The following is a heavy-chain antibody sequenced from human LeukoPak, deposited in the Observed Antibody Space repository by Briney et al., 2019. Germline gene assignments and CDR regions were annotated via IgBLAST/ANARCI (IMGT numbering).Heavy chain of an antibody. V-gene: IGHV1-24*01. Sequence: APVKVSCKVSGYTLTELSMHWVRQAPGKGLEWMGGVDPEDGETIYAQKFQGRVTMTEDTSTDTAYMELSSLRSEDTAVYYCATGGAGLRLHPSGAFDIWGQGTMVTVSS. J-gene: IGHJ3*02. CDR3: ATGGAGLRLHPSGAFDI. CDR2: VDPEDGET. CDR1: GYTLTELS. D-gene: IGHD5-12*01.